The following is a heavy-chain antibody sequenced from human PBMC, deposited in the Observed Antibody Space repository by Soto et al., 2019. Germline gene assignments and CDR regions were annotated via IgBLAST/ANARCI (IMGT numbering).Heavy chain of an antibody. J-gene: IGHJ2*01. CDR1: GFTLSNFW. D-gene: IGHD3-3*01. CDR2: INDDGSRT. CDR3: VRDHHDYDFWSGNPRGYFDL. Sequence: PVGPLSHSCAASGFTLSNFWVHWVRQVQGKGLVWVSRINDDGSRTKYADSVEGRLTISRYNAKNTLYLQMDGLRVDDTAVYYCVRDHHDYDFWSGNPRGYFDLWGRGTLV. V-gene: IGHV3-74*01.